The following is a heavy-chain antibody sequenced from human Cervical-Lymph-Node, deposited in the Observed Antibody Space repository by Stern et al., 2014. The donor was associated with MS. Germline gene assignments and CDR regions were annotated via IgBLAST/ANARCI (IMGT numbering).Heavy chain of an antibody. J-gene: IGHJ6*02. Sequence: VPLEQSGAEVKKPGASVKVSCKVSGYTLSEISMHWVRPAPGNGLEWMRGFDPEHGKTRYAQKFQGRVTMAEDRSTDTAYMELSSLRSEDTAVYYCATHRGRVTYYYGMDVWGQGTTVTVSS. V-gene: IGHV1-24*01. CDR2: FDPEHGKT. D-gene: IGHD2-21*02. CDR3: ATHRGRVTYYYGMDV. CDR1: GYTLSEIS.